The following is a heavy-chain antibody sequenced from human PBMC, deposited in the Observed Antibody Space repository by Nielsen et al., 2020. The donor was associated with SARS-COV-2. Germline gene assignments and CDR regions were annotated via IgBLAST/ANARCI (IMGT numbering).Heavy chain of an antibody. V-gene: IGHV3-30*18. CDR1: GFSSDTYA. CDR3: AKMRSQWLGRTDVMEV. Sequence: GGSLRLSCAAAGFSSDTYAMHWVRQAPGKGLEWLAIISGDGDRAYYADSVKGRFTISRDNFMNTVRLQMNNLRPDDTGLYFCAKMRSQWLGRTDVMEVWGQGTTVTVSS. D-gene: IGHD6-19*01. CDR2: ISGDGDRA. J-gene: IGHJ6*02.